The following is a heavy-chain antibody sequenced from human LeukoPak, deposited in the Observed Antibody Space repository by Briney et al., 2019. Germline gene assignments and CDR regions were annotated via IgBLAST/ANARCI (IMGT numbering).Heavy chain of an antibody. D-gene: IGHD6-19*01. J-gene: IGHJ3*02. V-gene: IGHV3-30*02. Sequence: GGSLRLSCAASGFTFNDYAMCWVRQSPGRGLEWVALIRGDGSDTYHADSVKGRFTISRDNSKNTVFLRMNSLRGEDSAIYYCAKSDGHGTGYGFHIWGQGTMVTVSS. CDR2: IRGDGSDT. CDR1: GFTFNDYA. CDR3: AKSDGHGTGYGFHI.